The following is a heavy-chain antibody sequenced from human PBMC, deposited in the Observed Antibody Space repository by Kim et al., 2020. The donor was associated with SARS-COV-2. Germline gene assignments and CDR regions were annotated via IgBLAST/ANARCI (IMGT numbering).Heavy chain of an antibody. Sequence: GGSLRLSCAASGFTFSSYAMHWVRQAPGKGLEWVAVISYDGSNKYYADSAKGRFTISRDNSKNTLYLQMNSLRAEDTAVYYCARDAGVKAVAGTFFYWGQGTLVTVSS. CDR1: GFTFSSYA. D-gene: IGHD6-19*01. CDR3: ARDAGVKAVAGTFFY. V-gene: IGHV3-30*04. J-gene: IGHJ4*02. CDR2: ISYDGSNK.